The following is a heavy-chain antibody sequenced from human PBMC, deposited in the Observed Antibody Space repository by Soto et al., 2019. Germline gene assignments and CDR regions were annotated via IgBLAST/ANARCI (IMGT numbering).Heavy chain of an antibody. D-gene: IGHD5-12*01. CDR2: ISYDGSNK. CDR3: AKNVLGYALDY. V-gene: IGHV3-30*18. J-gene: IGHJ4*02. CDR1: GFTFSSYG. Sequence: PGGSLRLSCAASGFTFSSYGMHWVRQAPGKGLEWVAVISYDGSNKYYADSVKGRFTISRDNSKNTLYLQMNSLRAGDTAVYYCAKNVLGYALDYWGQGTLVTVSS.